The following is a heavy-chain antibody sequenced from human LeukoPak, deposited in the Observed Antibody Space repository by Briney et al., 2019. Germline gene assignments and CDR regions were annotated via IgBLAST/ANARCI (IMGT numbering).Heavy chain of an antibody. D-gene: IGHD6-19*01. J-gene: IGHJ4*02. CDR3: AREGPIAVAGYFDY. CDR2: ITGDGGRT. CDR1: GFTFDDYA. V-gene: IGHV3-43*02. Sequence: GGSLRLSCEASGFTFDDYAMHWVRQAPGKGLEWVSLITGDGGRTYFADSVKGRFTISRDNRKNSLYLQMNSLRTEDTALYYCAREGPIAVAGYFDYWGQATLVTVSS.